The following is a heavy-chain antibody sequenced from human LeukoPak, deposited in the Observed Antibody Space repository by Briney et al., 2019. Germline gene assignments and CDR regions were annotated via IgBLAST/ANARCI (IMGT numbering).Heavy chain of an antibody. CDR2: IFYSGST. Sequence: PSETLSLTCNVSGDSISSSNYYWGWLRQTPGKGLEWLGSIFYSGSTYYTPSLNSRVTMSLDLSKNPFSLRLTSFTAADTAVYYCARQVAIVEPTDPNWFDSWGQGTLVTVSS. J-gene: IGHJ5*01. CDR3: ARQVAIVEPTDPNWFDS. V-gene: IGHV4-39*07. CDR1: GDSISSSNYY. D-gene: IGHD1-26*01.